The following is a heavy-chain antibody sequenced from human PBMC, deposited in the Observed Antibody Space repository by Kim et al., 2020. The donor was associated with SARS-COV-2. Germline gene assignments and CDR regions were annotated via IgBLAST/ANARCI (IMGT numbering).Heavy chain of an antibody. Sequence: SVKVSCKASGGTFSSYAISWVRQAPGQGLEWMGGIIPIFGTANYAQKFQGRVTITADESTSTAYMELSSLRSEDTAVYYCALTAAAGTYMGYYYGMDVWGQGTTVTVSS. J-gene: IGHJ6*02. D-gene: IGHD6-13*01. V-gene: IGHV1-69*13. CDR1: GGTFSSYA. CDR2: IIPIFGTA. CDR3: ALTAAAGTYMGYYYGMDV.